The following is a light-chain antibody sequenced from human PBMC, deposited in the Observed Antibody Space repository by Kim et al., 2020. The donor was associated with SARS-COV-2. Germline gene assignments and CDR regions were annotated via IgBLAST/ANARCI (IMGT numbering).Light chain of an antibody. CDR2: DAS. CDR3: QEYDSYSPWA. V-gene: IGKV1-5*01. J-gene: IGKJ1*01. Sequence: DIQMTQSPSTLSASVGDRVTITCRASQSIRTWLAWYQQKPGKAPKVLIYDASSLEDEVPSRFSASGSGTEFSLTISSLHPDDFATYYCQEYDSYSPWAFGQGTKVDIK. CDR1: QSIRTW.